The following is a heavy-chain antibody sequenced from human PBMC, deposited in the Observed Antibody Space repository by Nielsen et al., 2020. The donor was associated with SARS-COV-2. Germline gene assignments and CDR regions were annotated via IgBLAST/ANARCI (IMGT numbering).Heavy chain of an antibody. V-gene: IGHV1-24*01. CDR3: ATSTPLVRSAWLDP. CDR1: GGALTLFS. J-gene: IGHJ5*02. D-gene: IGHD3-3*01. CDR2: FAPEAAET. Sequence: ASVQVSCQVSGGALTLFSMHWVPQAPGKGLEWMAVFAPEAAETIYAQKFQGRVTMTDDTSTDTAYMELSSLRSEDTAVYYCATSTPLVRSAWLDPWGQGTLVTVSS.